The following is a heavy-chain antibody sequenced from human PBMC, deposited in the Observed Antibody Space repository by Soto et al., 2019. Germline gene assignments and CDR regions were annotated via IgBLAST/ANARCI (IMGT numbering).Heavy chain of an antibody. CDR1: GFTFSSYS. CDR2: ISSSSSTI. D-gene: IGHD6-13*01. J-gene: IGHJ5*02. CDR3: ARHPERIAESGWFDP. V-gene: IGHV3-48*01. Sequence: EVQLVESGVGLVQPGGSLRLSCAASGFTFSSYSMNWVRQAPGKGLEWVSYISSSSSTIYYADSVKGRFTISRDNAKNSLYLQVNSLRAEDTAVYYCARHPERIAESGWFDPWGQGTLVTVSS.